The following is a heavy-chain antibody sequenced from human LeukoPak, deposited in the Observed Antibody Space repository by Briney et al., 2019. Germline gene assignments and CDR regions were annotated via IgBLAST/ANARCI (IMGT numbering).Heavy chain of an antibody. V-gene: IGHV4-59*01. CDR3: ARDKSLRGNWYGNDY. CDR2: ISYGGNT. J-gene: IGHJ4*02. Sequence: SETLSLTCTVSGGSISNYYWSWIRQAPGKGLGWIGYISYGGNTNYNPSLMSRAAISVDTSKNQFFLQLTSVAAADTAVYYCARDKSLRGNWYGNDYWGQGILVTVSS. CDR1: GGSISNYY. D-gene: IGHD1-1*01.